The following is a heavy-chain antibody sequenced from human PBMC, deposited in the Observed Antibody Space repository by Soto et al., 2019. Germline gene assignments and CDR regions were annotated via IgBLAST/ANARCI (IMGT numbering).Heavy chain of an antibody. CDR3: VRVKYYAYDSSGLDY. CDR1: GFSFSDHF. D-gene: IGHD3-22*01. V-gene: IGHV3-72*01. J-gene: IGHJ4*02. CDR2: IRNKAKSFTS. Sequence: QPGGSLRLSCAASGFSFSDHFMDWVRQAPGKGLEWVGRIRNKAKSFTSQDAVSVKGRFSISRDDSKNSVYLQMNRLRIEDTAVYYCVRVKYYAYDSSGLDYWGQGTLVTVSS.